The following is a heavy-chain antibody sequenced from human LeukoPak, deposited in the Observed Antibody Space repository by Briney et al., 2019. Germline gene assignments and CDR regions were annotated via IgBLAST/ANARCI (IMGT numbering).Heavy chain of an antibody. CDR1: GGPFNVS. D-gene: IGHD7-27*01. V-gene: IGHV4-59*06. Sequence: SETLSLTCAVYGGPFNVSNGGGFARHPGGAWEWIGYIYYSGSTYYNPSLESRLTMSVDTSKNQFSLHLTSVTAADTAVYYCARDWGTYFDYWGQGTLVTVSS. CDR2: IYYSGST. J-gene: IGHJ4*02. CDR3: ARDWGTYFDY.